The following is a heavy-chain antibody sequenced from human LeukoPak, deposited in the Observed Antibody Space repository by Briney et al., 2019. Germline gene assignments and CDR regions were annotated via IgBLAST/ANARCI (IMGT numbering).Heavy chain of an antibody. J-gene: IGHJ4*02. CDR3: ATLQAVAARPGYFDY. V-gene: IGHV4-31*03. CDR1: GGSINSGGYY. D-gene: IGHD6-6*01. CDR2: IYYSGST. Sequence: PSETLSLTCTVSGGSINSGGYYWSWIRQHTGKGLEWIGYIYYSGSTYYNPSLKSRVTISVDTSKNQFSLKLSSVTAADTAVYYCATLQAVAARPGYFDYWGQGTLVTVSS.